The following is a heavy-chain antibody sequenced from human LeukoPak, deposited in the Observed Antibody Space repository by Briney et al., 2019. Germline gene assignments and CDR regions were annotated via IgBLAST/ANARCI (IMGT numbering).Heavy chain of an antibody. V-gene: IGHV1-18*01. D-gene: IGHD6-13*01. CDR3: ARGRAIAAAGTLDY. CDR2: ISAYNGNT. Sequence: ASVKVSCKASGYTFTSYGITWVRQAPGQGLEWMGWISAYNGNTNYAQKLQGRVTMTTDTSTSTAYMELRSLRSDDTAVYYCARGRAIAAAGTLDYWGQGTLVTVSS. CDR1: GYTFTSYG. J-gene: IGHJ4*02.